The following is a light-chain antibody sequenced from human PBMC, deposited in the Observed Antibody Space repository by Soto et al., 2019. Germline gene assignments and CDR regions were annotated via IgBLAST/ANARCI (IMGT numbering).Light chain of an antibody. Sequence: QSALTQPPSASGSPGQSVTISCTGTSSDVGGYNYVSWYQQHPGKAPKLMIYEVSKRPSSGVPDRFSGSKSGNTASLTVSGLQAEDEADYYCISSTSTGTRVFGGGTKLTVL. V-gene: IGLV2-8*01. CDR2: EVS. J-gene: IGLJ3*02. CDR1: SSDVGGYNY. CDR3: ISSTSTGTRV.